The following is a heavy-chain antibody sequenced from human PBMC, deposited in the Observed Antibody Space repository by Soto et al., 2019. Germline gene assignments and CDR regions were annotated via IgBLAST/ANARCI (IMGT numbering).Heavy chain of an antibody. Sequence: GGSLRLSCAASGFTFSSYEMIWVRQAPGKGLEWVSYISRSSSTIDYAHSVRGRFTISRDNAKNSQYLQMNSLRVEDTGIYYCVRGLDYWGQGTLVTVSS. V-gene: IGHV3-48*03. J-gene: IGHJ4*02. CDR1: GFTFSSYE. CDR2: ISRSSSTI. CDR3: VRGLDY.